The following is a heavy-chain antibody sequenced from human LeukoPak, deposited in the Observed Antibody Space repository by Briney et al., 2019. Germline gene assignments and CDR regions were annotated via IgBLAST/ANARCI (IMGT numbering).Heavy chain of an antibody. Sequence: ASVKVSCKASGYSFTTYGISWVRQAPGQGLEWMGWISAYNANTNYALKLQGRVTMTTDTSTSTAYMELRSLRSDDTAVYYCARVYVIAAAGPRFYYFDYWGQGTLVTVSS. CDR1: GYSFTTYG. V-gene: IGHV1-18*01. CDR3: ARVYVIAAAGPRFYYFDY. J-gene: IGHJ4*02. D-gene: IGHD6-13*01. CDR2: ISAYNANT.